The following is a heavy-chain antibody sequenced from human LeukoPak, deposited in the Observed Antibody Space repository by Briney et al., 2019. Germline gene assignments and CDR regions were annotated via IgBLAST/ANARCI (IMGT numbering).Heavy chain of an antibody. CDR3: AKDRIPTSGWESDY. J-gene: IGHJ4*02. Sequence: GSLRLSCAASGFSFSSYAMSWFRQAPGKGLEWVSATSASGGRTYYTDSVKGRFTISRDNSKNTLYLQMNSLRAEDTDVYYCAKDRIPTSGWESDYWGQGTLVTVSS. CDR2: TSASGGRT. V-gene: IGHV3-23*01. CDR1: GFSFSSYA. D-gene: IGHD3-22*01.